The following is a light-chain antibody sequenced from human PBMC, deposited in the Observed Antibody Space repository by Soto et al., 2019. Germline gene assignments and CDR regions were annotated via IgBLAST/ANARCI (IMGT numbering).Light chain of an antibody. Sequence: EIVMTQTPATLSLSSGERVTLSCRASQSVSTRLAWYQHKPGQSPRLLISGATTGATGIPPRFSASGSGTDVTLTVNSLQSEDSAVYYCQQYHNWPVTFGGGTKVDIK. V-gene: IGKV3-15*01. CDR1: QSVSTR. J-gene: IGKJ4*01. CDR3: QQYHNWPVT. CDR2: GAT.